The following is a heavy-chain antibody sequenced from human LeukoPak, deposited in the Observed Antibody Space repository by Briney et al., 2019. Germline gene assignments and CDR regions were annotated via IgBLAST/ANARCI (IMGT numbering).Heavy chain of an antibody. D-gene: IGHD2-21*02. Sequence: GRSLRLSCAASGFTFDDYAMHWVRQDPGRGLEWVSGISWNSGSIGYADSVKGRFTISRDNAKNSLYLQMNSLRAEDMALYYCAREKYCGGDCYSFDYWGQGTLVTVSS. CDR2: ISWNSGSI. CDR1: GFTFDDYA. J-gene: IGHJ4*02. CDR3: AREKYCGGDCYSFDY. V-gene: IGHV3-9*03.